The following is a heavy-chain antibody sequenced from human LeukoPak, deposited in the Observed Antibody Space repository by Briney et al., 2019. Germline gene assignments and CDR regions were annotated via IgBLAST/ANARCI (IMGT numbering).Heavy chain of an antibody. J-gene: IGHJ5*02. CDR2: IRYDGSNK. V-gene: IGHV3-30*02. D-gene: IGHD2-2*01. CDR1: GFTFSSYG. CDR3: AKDGNLGYCSSTSCYRENWFDP. Sequence: GGSLRLSCAASGFTFSSYGMHWVRQAPGKGLEWVAFIRYDGSNKYYADSVKGRFTISRDNSKNTLYLQMNSLRAEDTAVYYCAKDGNLGYCSSTSCYRENWFDPWGQGTLVTVSS.